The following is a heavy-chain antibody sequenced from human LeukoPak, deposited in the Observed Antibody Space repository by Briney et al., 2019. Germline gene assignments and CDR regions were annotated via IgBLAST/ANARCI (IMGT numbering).Heavy chain of an antibody. V-gene: IGHV4-39*07. CDR3: ARSTSSWAGDFYY. D-gene: IGHD2-15*01. J-gene: IGHJ4*01. CDR2: FSCSGIT. Sequence: PGKRLEWIGSFSCSGITYYNPSLKSRVTISVDTSKSQFSLKLSSVTAADTAVYYCARSTSSWAGDFYYWG.